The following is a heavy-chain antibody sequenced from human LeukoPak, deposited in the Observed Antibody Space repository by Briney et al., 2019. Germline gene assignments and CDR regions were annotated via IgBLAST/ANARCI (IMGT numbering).Heavy chain of an antibody. CDR3: ATDYDGEG. D-gene: IGHD3-16*01. J-gene: IGHJ4*02. CDR1: GXXFTGYY. CDR2: INPNSGGT. Sequence: SXXXSGXXFTGYYMHWVRQAPGQGLEWMGWINPNSGGTNYAQKFQGRVTMTRDTSISTAYMELSRLRSDDTAVYYCATDYDGEGWGQGTLVTVSS. V-gene: IGHV1-2*02.